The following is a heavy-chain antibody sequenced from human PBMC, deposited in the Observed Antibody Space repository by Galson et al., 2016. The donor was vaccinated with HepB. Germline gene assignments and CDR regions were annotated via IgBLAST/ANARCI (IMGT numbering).Heavy chain of an antibody. CDR3: ARGGASCSCGSCYFWFDP. V-gene: IGHV3-48*01. J-gene: IGHJ5*02. D-gene: IGHD2-15*01. CDR2: ISSSSSTV. CDR1: GFTFGSYS. Sequence: SLRLSCAASGFTFGSYSMNWVRQAPGKGLEWVSYISSSSSTVYYADSVKGRFTLSRDNAKNSLYRQMNSLRAAATAVYYCARGGASCSCGSCYFWFDPWGQGTPVTVSS.